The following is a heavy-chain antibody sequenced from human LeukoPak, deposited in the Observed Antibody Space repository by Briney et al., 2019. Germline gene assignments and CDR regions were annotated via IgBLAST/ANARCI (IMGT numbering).Heavy chain of an antibody. J-gene: IGHJ4*02. V-gene: IGHV3-30-3*01. CDR3: ARELWFGELFFDY. Sequence: GKSLRLSCAASGFTFNDYTIHWVRQAPGKGLEWVAVISYDGSNKYYADSVKGRFTISRDTSKNTLYLQMNSLRAEDTAICFCARELWFGELFFDYWGQGTLVTVSS. D-gene: IGHD3-10*01. CDR2: ISYDGSNK. CDR1: GFTFNDYT.